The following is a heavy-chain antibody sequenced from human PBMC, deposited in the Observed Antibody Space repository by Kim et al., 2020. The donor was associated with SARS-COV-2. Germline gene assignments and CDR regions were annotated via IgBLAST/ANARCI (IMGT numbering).Heavy chain of an antibody. Sequence: SETLSLTCTVSGGSISSSSYYWGWIRQPPGKGLEWIGSIYYSGSTYYNPSLKSRVTISVDTSKNQFSLKLSSVTAADTAVYYCARRHSSCSGGSCYSYWFDPWGQGTLVTVSS. CDR3: ARRHSSCSGGSCYSYWFDP. CDR2: IYYSGST. J-gene: IGHJ5*02. V-gene: IGHV4-39*01. CDR1: GGSISSSSYY. D-gene: IGHD2-15*01.